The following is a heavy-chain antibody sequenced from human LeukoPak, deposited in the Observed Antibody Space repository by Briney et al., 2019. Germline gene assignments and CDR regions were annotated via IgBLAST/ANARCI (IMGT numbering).Heavy chain of an antibody. CDR1: GGSFSGYY. CDR3: ARRVGATDGIDY. D-gene: IGHD1-26*01. Sequence: PSETLSLTCAVYGGSFSGYYWSWIRQPPGKGLEWIGEINHSGSTNYNPSLKSRVTTSVDTSKNQFSLKLSSVTAADTAVYYCARRVGATDGIDYWGQGTLLTVSS. V-gene: IGHV4-34*01. CDR2: INHSGST. J-gene: IGHJ4*02.